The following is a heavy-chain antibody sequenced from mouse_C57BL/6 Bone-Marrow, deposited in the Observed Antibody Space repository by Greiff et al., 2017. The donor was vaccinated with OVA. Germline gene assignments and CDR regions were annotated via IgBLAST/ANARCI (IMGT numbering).Heavy chain of an antibody. CDR1: GFTFSSYA. V-gene: IGHV5-4*01. D-gene: IGHD1-1*01. CDR3: ERVIYYYGSSYEDY. Sequence: EVQGVESGGGLVKPGGSLKLSCAASGFTFSSYAMSWVRQTPEKRLEWVATISDGGGYTYYPDNVKGRFTISRDNAKNYLYLQMSQLKSEDTAMYYCERVIYYYGSSYEDYWGQGTSVTVSS. CDR2: ISDGGGYT. J-gene: IGHJ4*01.